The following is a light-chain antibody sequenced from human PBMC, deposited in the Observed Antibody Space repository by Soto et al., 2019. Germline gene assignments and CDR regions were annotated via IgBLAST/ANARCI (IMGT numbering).Light chain of an antibody. J-gene: IGLJ1*01. CDR3: QVWASTAEFFV. Sequence: SYELTQPPSVSVAPGQTAKITCGGDKIGSKIVHWYKQRPGQAPVAVGGDENERKEGSKERISASRSGDTATPTIRRVEAGDEADYYCQVWASTAEFFVFGSGTKVTVL. CDR1: KIGSKI. CDR2: DEN. V-gene: IGLV3-21*02.